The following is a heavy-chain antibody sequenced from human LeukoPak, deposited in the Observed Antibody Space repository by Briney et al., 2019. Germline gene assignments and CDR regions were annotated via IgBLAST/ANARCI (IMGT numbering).Heavy chain of an antibody. CDR1: GYSFTNFY. CDR3: ARSRAYYFDY. Sequence: ASVKVSCKASGYSFTNFYIHWVRQAPGQGLEWMGSINPAGGSTTYTQKFKGRVSVTRDMSTSSVRLELSSLKPEDTSVYYCARSRAYYFDYWGQGTLVTVSS. V-gene: IGHV1-46*01. J-gene: IGHJ4*02. CDR2: INPAGGST.